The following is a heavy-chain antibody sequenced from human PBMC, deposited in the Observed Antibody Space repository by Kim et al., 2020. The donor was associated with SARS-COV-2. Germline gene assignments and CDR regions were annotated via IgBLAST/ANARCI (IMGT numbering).Heavy chain of an antibody. CDR2: IYYSGST. Sequence: SETLSLTCTVSGGSISSGDYYWSWIRQPPGKGLEWIGYIYYSGSTSYNPSLKSRVTISVDTSKNQFSLKLSSVTAADTAVYYCARARATSITIFGVVIVHNFDYWGQGTLVTFSS. J-gene: IGHJ4*02. CDR1: GGSISSGDYY. V-gene: IGHV4-30-4*01. D-gene: IGHD3-3*01. CDR3: ARARATSITIFGVVIVHNFDY.